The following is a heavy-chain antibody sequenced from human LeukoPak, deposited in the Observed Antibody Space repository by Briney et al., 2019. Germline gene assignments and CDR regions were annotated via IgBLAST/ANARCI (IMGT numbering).Heavy chain of an antibody. CDR1: AGSISSSDYY. D-gene: IGHD3-22*01. J-gene: IGHJ6*03. Sequence: PSETLSLTCTVSAGSISSSDYYWGWIRQSPGKGLEGIGRISYSGNTYYNPSLKSRVTISVDPSKNHFSLRLSSVTAADTAVYYCARLAHSYDSYSSGYYPYYYMDVWGKG. CDR2: ISYSGNT. CDR3: ARLAHSYDSYSSGYYPYYYMDV. V-gene: IGHV4-39*02.